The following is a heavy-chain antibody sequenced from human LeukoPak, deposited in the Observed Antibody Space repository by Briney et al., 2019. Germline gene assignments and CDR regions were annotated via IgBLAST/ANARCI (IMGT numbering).Heavy chain of an antibody. Sequence: QPGGSLRLPCAASGFTFSSYGMSWVRQAPGKGLEWVSAISGSGGSTYYADSVKGRFTISRDNAKNSLYLQTNSLRAEDTAVYYCASPGGDYDSSGYSYWGQGTLVTVSS. J-gene: IGHJ4*02. D-gene: IGHD3-22*01. CDR2: ISGSGGST. CDR3: ASPGGDYDSSGYSY. V-gene: IGHV3-23*01. CDR1: GFTFSSYG.